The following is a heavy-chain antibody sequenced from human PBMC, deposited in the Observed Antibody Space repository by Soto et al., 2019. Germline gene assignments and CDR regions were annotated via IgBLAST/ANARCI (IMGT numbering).Heavy chain of an antibody. CDR2: IVVGSGNT. CDR1: GFTFTSSA. D-gene: IGHD5-18*01. J-gene: IGHJ3*02. CDR3: AADWGGYSYGLDAFDI. V-gene: IGHV1-58*02. Sequence: QMQLVQSGPEVKKPGTSVKVSCKASGFTFTSSAMQWVRQARGQRLEWIGWIVVGSGNTNYAQKFEVRVTITRDMSTSTAYMELISLRSEDTAVYYCAADWGGYSYGLDAFDICGQGTMVTVSS.